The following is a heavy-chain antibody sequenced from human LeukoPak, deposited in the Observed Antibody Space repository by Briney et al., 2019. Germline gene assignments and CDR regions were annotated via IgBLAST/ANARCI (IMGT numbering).Heavy chain of an antibody. CDR1: GFTFSSYA. Sequence: PGGSLRLSCAASGFTFSSYAMSWVRQAPGKGLEWVSAISSSGDTYYAGSVKGRFTISRDNAKNSLYLQMNSLRAEDTAMYYCARSEASCGGDCYAGNAFDLWGQGTMVTVSS. V-gene: IGHV3-23*01. J-gene: IGHJ3*01. CDR3: ARSEASCGGDCYAGNAFDL. CDR2: ISSSGDT. D-gene: IGHD2-21*01.